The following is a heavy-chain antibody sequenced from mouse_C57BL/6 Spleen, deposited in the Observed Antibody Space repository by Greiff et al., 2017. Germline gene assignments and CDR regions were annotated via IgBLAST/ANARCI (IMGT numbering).Heavy chain of an antibody. V-gene: IGHV5-4*03. CDR1: GFTFSSYA. CDR3: ARGSSYAMDY. Sequence: EVKLVESGGGLVKPGGSLKLSCAASGFTFSSYAMSWVRQTPEKRLEWVATISDGGSYTYYPDNVKGRFPISRDKSKNNLYLQMSHLKSEDTAMYYCARGSSYAMDYWGQGTSVTVSS. D-gene: IGHD1-1*01. J-gene: IGHJ4*01. CDR2: ISDGGSYT.